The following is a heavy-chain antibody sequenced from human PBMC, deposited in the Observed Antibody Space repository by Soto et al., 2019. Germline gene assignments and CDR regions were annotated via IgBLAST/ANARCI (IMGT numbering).Heavy chain of an antibody. CDR2: IYYSGST. J-gene: IGHJ5*02. Sequence: PSETLSLTCTVSGGSISSGGYYWSWIRQHPGKGLEWIGYIYYSGSTYYNPSLKSRVTISVDTSKNQFSLKLSSVTAADTAVYYCARVIEIAAARGMRWFDPWGQGTLVTVSS. CDR1: GGSISSGGYY. D-gene: IGHD6-13*01. V-gene: IGHV4-31*03. CDR3: ARVIEIAAARGMRWFDP.